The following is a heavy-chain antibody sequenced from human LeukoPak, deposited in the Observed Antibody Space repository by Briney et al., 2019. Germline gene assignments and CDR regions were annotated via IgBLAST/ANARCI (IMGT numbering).Heavy chain of an antibody. CDR1: GFTFSSYG. CDR2: ISYDRSNK. Sequence: PGGSLRLSCAASGFTFSSYGMHWVRQAPGKGLEWVAVISYDRSNKYFADSVKGRFTISRDNPKSTLYLQMNSLRAEDTAVYYCAKSTTVTTQQRGYFDYWGQGTLVTVSS. J-gene: IGHJ4*02. D-gene: IGHD4-11*01. V-gene: IGHV3-30*18. CDR3: AKSTTVTTQQRGYFDY.